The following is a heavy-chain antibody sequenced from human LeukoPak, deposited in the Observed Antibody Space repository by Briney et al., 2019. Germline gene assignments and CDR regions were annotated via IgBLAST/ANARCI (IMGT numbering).Heavy chain of an antibody. CDR1: GYTFTSYG. Sequence: ASVKVSCKASGYTFTSYGISWVRQAPGQGLEWMGWISAYNGNTNYAQKLQGRVTMTTDTSTSTAYMELRSLRSDDTAVYYCARDEEAAFDYYYYGMDVWGQGTTVTVSS. CDR2: ISAYNGNT. CDR3: ARDEEAAFDYYYYGMDV. V-gene: IGHV1-18*01. D-gene: IGHD3-10*01. J-gene: IGHJ6*02.